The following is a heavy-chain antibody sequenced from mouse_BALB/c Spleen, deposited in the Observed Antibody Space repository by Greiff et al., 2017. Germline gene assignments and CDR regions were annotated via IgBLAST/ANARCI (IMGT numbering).Heavy chain of an antibody. D-gene: IGHD3-1*01. CDR2: IYPGNSDT. CDR1: GYSFTSYW. CDR3: TQAARAIPYAMDY. J-gene: IGHJ4*01. V-gene: IGHV1-5*01. Sequence: EVQLQQSGTVLARPGASVKMSCKASGYSFTSYWMHWVKQRPGQGLEWIGAIYPGNSDTSYNQKFKGKAKLTAVTSASTAYMELSSLTNEDSAVYYCTQAARAIPYAMDYWGQGTSVTVSS.